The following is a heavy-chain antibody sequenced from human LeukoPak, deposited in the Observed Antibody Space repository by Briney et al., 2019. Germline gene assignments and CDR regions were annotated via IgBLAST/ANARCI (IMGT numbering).Heavy chain of an antibody. CDR3: ARGWLQSGFDY. Sequence: SQTLSLTCAISGDSVSTDSAGWNWIRQSPSRGLGWLGRTYYSSKWYKDYAPSVKSRITINPDTSKNQFSLQLNSVTPEDTAAYYCARGWLQSGFDYWGQGTLITVSS. CDR1: GDSVSTDSAG. D-gene: IGHD5-24*01. J-gene: IGHJ4*02. V-gene: IGHV6-1*01. CDR2: TYYSSKWYK.